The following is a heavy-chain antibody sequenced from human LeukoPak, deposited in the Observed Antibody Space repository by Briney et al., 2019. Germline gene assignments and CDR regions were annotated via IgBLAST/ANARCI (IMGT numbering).Heavy chain of an antibody. CDR3: ARDNCYDSSGHIDY. CDR1: GYTFTSYN. V-gene: IGHV1-18*01. D-gene: IGHD3-22*01. CDR2: ISAYNGNT. Sequence: VASVKVSCKASGYTFTSYNISWVRQAPGQGLEWMGWISAYNGNTNYAQKLQGRVTMTTDTSTNTAYMEMRSLRSDDTAVYYCARDNCYDSSGHIDYWGKGTLVTVSS. J-gene: IGHJ4*02.